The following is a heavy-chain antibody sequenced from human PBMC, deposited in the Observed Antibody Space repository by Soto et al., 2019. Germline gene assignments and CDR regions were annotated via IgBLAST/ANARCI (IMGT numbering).Heavy chain of an antibody. J-gene: IGHJ4*02. CDR1: GGSVSSGSYY. V-gene: IGHV4-61*01. D-gene: IGHD3-22*01. CDR3: ASLYYDSSGYYPLFVY. CDR2: IYYSGST. Sequence: SETLSLTCTVSGGSVSSGSYYWSWIRQPPGKGLEWIGYIYYSGSTNYNPSLKSRVTISVDTSKNQFSLKLSSVTAGDTAVYYCASLYYDSSGYYPLFVYWGQGTLVTV.